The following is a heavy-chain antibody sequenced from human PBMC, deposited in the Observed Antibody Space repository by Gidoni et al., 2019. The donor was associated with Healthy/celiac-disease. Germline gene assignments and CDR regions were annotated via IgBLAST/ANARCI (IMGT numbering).Heavy chain of an antibody. D-gene: IGHD5-12*01. CDR2: IYYSGST. V-gene: IGHV4-39*01. CDR1: GGSISCSSYS. J-gene: IGHJ3*02. CDR3: ARRSGHVGLGAFDI. Sequence: QLQLQESGPGLVKPSETLSLTCSVSGGSISCSSYSWGWIRQPPGKGLEWIGSIYYSGSTYYNPSLKSRVTISVDTSKNQFSLKLSSVTAADTAVYYCARRSGHVGLGAFDIWGQGTMVTVSS.